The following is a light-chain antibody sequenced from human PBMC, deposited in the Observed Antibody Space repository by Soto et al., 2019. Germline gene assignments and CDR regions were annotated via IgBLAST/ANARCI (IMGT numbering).Light chain of an antibody. V-gene: IGKV3-20*01. CDR1: QSVSSSS. Sequence: EIVLTQSPGTLSLSPGESATLSCGASQSVSSSSVAWYQQKPGQAPRLFIYGASSRATGIPDRFRGSGSGTDFTLTISRLEPEDLAVYYCQQYGSSPGTFGQGTKVEIK. CDR3: QQYGSSPGT. J-gene: IGKJ1*01. CDR2: GAS.